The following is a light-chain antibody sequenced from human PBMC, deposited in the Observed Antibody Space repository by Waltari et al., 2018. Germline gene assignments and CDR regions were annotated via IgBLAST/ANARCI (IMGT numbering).Light chain of an antibody. CDR2: DYN. CDR1: SPNIGNNY. CDR3: GTWDSSLSAGV. Sequence: QSVLTQPPSVSAAPGQKVTISCPGSSPNIGNNYVSWYQQLPGTAPKLLIYDYNKRPSGIPDRFSGSRSGASATLAITGLQTGDEADYYCGTWDSSLSAGVFGGGTRLTVL. V-gene: IGLV1-51*01. J-gene: IGLJ3*02.